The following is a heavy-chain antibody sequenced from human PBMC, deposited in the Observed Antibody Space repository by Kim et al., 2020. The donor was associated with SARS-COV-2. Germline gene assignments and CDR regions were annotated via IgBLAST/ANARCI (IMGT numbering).Heavy chain of an antibody. CDR1: GFTFSSYE. V-gene: IGHV3-48*03. Sequence: GGSLRLSCAASGFTFSSYEMNWVRQAPGKGLEWVSYISSSGSTIYYADSVKGRFTISRDNAKNSLYLQMNSLRAEDTAVYYCARGDIDIVVVPAAIPFDYWGQGTLVTVSS. J-gene: IGHJ4*02. D-gene: IGHD2-2*01. CDR2: ISSSGSTI. CDR3: ARGDIDIVVVPAAIPFDY.